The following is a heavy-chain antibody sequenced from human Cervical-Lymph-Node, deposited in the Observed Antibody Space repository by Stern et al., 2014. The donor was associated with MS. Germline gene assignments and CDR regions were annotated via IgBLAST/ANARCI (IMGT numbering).Heavy chain of an antibody. CDR1: GFSLSNERMG. CDR3: ARIVRKYQPLLYTYSFYGFDV. D-gene: IGHD2-2*01. Sequence: QVTLKESGPVLVKPTETLTLTCTVSGFSLSNERMGVSWIRQPPGKALEWLARIFSNDDKSYNTSLKTRLTISKDAAKSQVVLTMSNVDPVDTATYYCARIVRKYQPLLYTYSFYGFDVWGQGATVTVSS. J-gene: IGHJ6*02. CDR2: IFSNDDK. V-gene: IGHV2-26*01.